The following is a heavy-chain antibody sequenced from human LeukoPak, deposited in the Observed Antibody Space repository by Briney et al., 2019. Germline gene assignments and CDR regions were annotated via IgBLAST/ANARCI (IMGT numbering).Heavy chain of an antibody. Sequence: GGSLRLPCAASGFTFSSYGMHWVRQAPGKGLEGVAFIRYDGNNKYCVDSVKGRFTISRDNSKNTLYLQMNSLRAEDTAVYYCARHGTFQGVIAVAGDAFDTWGQGTMVTVS. D-gene: IGHD6-19*01. V-gene: IGHV3-30*02. CDR1: GFTFSSYG. J-gene: IGHJ3*02. CDR3: ARHGTFQGVIAVAGDAFDT. CDR2: IRYDGNNK.